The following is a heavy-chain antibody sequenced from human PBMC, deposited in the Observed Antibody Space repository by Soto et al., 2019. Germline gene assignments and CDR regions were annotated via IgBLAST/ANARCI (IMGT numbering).Heavy chain of an antibody. CDR3: IQSRCGGDCLQSYASYYYYGMDV. J-gene: IGHJ6*02. CDR2: IYWDDDK. CDR1: AFSLSTGGVG. D-gene: IGHD2-21*02. V-gene: IGHV2-5*02. Sequence: SGPTLVNPTQTLTLTCTFSAFSLSTGGVGVGWIRQPPGKALEWLALIYWDDDKRYSPSLRSRLTITKDTSKNQVVLTMTNMDPVDTAAYYCIQSRCGGDCLQSYASYYYYGMDVWGQGTTVTVSS.